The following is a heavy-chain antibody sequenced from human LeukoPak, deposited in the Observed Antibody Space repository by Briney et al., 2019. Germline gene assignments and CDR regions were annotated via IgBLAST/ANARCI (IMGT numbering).Heavy chain of an antibody. D-gene: IGHD1-26*01. J-gene: IGHJ4*02. V-gene: IGHV3-73*01. CDR2: IRSKANSYAT. CDR1: GFTFSSYA. Sequence: GGSLRLSCAASGFTFSSYAMSWVRQAPGKGLEWVGRIRSKANSYATAYAASVKGRFTISRDDSKNTAYLQMNSLKTEDTAVYYCTSVVGASHYWGQGTLVTVSS. CDR3: TSVVGASHY.